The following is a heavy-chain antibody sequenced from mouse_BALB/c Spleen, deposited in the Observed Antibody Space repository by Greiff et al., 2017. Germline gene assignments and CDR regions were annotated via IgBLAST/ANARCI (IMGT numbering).Heavy chain of an antibody. CDR2: ISSGSSTI. D-gene: IGHD2-1*01. CDR1: GFTFSSFG. V-gene: IGHV5-17*02. Sequence: EVKLVESGGGLVQPGGSRKLSCAASGFTFSSFGMHWVRQAPEKGLEWVAYISSGSSTIYYADTVKGRFTISRDNPKNTLFLQMTSLRSEDTAMYYCARDGNRGAMDYWGQGTSVTVSS. J-gene: IGHJ4*01. CDR3: ARDGNRGAMDY.